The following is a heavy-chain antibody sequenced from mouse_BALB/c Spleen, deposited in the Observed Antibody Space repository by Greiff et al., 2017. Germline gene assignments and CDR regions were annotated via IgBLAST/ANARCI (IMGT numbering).Heavy chain of an antibody. V-gene: IGHV1-14*01. D-gene: IGHD2-1*01. CDR2: INPYNDGT. CDR1: GYTFTSYV. CDR3: ARDGKGTWFAY. J-gene: IGHJ3*01. Sequence: QLQESGPELVKPGASVKMSCKASGYTFTSYVMHWVKQKPGQGLEWIGYINPYNDGTKYNEKFKGKATLTSDKSSSTAYMELSSLTSEDSAVYYCARDGKGTWFAYWGQGTLVTVSA.